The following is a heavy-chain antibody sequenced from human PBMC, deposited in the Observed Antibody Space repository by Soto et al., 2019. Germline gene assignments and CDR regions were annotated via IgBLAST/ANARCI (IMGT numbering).Heavy chain of an antibody. D-gene: IGHD3-16*01. CDR3: EAWTTGVYVY. J-gene: IGHJ4*02. Sequence: TLSLTCTVSCGSISSSSYYWGWIRQPPGKGLEWIGSIYYSGSTYYNPSLKSRVTISVDTSKNQFSLKLSSVTAADTAVYYCEAWTTGVYVYWGQGTLVTVSS. CDR2: IYYSGST. V-gene: IGHV4-39*01. CDR1: CGSISSSSYY.